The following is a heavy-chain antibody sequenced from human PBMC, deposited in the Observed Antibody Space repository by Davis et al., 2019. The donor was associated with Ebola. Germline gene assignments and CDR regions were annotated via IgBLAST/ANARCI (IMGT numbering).Heavy chain of an antibody. CDR3: TTLDILTAYVPYAMDV. J-gene: IGHJ6*02. V-gene: IGHV1-69-2*01. D-gene: IGHD3-9*01. CDR1: GYSFSDYY. CDR2: VDPKAGKT. Sequence: ASVKVSCKGSGYSFSDYYIHWVQGAPGKGLEWVGLVDPKAGKTVYAEKFQDRVTIAADRSTDTVYMELSSLRFEDAAVYYCTTLDILTAYVPYAMDVWGQGTTVTVS.